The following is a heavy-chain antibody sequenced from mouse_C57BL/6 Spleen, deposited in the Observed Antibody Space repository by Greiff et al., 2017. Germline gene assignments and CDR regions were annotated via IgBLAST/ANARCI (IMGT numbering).Heavy chain of an antibody. J-gene: IGHJ2*01. V-gene: IGHV5-4*03. CDR1: GFTFSSYA. CDR2: ISDGGSYT. Sequence: EVMLVESGGGLVKPGGSLKLSCAASGFTFSSYAMSWVRQTPEKRLEWVATISDGGSYTYYPDNVKGRFTISRDNAKNNLYLQMSHLKSEDTAMYYCARAPYYSFDYWGQGTTLTVSS. D-gene: IGHD1-1*01. CDR3: ARAPYYSFDY.